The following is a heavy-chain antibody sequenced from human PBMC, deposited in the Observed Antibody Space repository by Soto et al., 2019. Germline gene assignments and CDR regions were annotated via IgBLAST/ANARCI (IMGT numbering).Heavy chain of an antibody. V-gene: IGHV3-23*01. CDR2: ISGSGGST. CDR1: GFTFSSYA. CDR3: AKGDHYYDSSGYYINSPFDY. Sequence: PGGSLRLSCAASGFTFSSYAMSWVRQAPGKGLEWVSAISGSGGSTYYADSVKGRFTISRDNSKNTLYLQMNSLRAEDTAVYYCAKGDHYYDSSGYYINSPFDYWGQGTLVTVSS. J-gene: IGHJ4*02. D-gene: IGHD3-22*01.